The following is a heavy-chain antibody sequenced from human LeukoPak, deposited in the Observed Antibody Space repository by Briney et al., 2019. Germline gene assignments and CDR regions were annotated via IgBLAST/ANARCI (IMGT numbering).Heavy chain of an antibody. D-gene: IGHD3-16*02. J-gene: IGHJ4*02. CDR1: GGSINSSTYY. CDR2: IYYSGST. V-gene: IGHV4-39*07. Sequence: PSETLSLTCTVSGGSINSSTYYWGWIRQPPGKGLEWIGSIYYSGSTYYNPSLKSRVTISVDKSKNQFSLKLSSVTAADTAVYYCARDGDYVWGSYRFLGYWGQGTLVTVSS. CDR3: ARDGDYVWGSYRFLGY.